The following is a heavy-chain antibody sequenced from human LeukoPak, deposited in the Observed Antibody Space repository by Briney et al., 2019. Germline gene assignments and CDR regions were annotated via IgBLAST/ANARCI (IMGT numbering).Heavy chain of an antibody. CDR3: ARLTMVRGVSPTP. Sequence: GASVKVSCKASGYTFTGYYMHWVRQAPGQGLEWMGWINPNSGGTNYAQKFQGRVTMTRDTSISTAYMELSRLRSDDTAVYYCARLTMVRGVSPTPWGQGTLVTVSS. J-gene: IGHJ5*02. CDR1: GYTFTGYY. V-gene: IGHV1-2*02. CDR2: INPNSGGT. D-gene: IGHD3-10*01.